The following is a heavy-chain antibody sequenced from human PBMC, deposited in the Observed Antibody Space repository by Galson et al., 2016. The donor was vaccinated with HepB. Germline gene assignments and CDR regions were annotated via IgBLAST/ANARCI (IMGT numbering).Heavy chain of an antibody. D-gene: IGHD6-19*01. V-gene: IGHV4-39*02. CDR2: VYHSGSA. CDR1: GVSIGSSSNY. J-gene: IGHJ4*02. CDR3: AREAPAGIPRPYIYFDF. Sequence: SETLSLTCTVSGVSIGSSSNYWSWIRQTPGKGLEWLGTVYHSGSAYYNPSLKSRVTISVDSSKNQFSLKIKSVTAADTAVYFCAREAPAGIPRPYIYFDFWGLGALVTVSS.